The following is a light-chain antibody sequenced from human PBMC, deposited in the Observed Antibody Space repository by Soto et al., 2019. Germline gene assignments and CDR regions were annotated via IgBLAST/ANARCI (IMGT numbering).Light chain of an antibody. J-gene: IGKJ1*01. CDR1: QAITNN. CDR2: AAS. Sequence: HLTQSPSSLSASVGDRVTITCRASQAITNNLAWYQQKPGKAPTLLIYAASNLQSGVPSRFRGSRSGTEFTLTVSSLQPADFATYYCLQDHDDSWTFGQGTKVDI. CDR3: LQDHDDSWT. V-gene: IGKV1-6*01.